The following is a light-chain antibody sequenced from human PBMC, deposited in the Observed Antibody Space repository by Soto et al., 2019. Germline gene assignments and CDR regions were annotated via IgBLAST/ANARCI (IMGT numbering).Light chain of an antibody. J-gene: IGLJ3*02. Sequence: QSALTQPASVSGSPGQSITISCTGTSSDVGGYNYVAWYQHHPGKAPKVMIYDVSNRPSGVSNRVSGSKSGNTASLTISGLQAEDEADYYCSSYTSTSTLVMFGGGTKLTVL. CDR1: SSDVGGYNY. CDR3: SSYTSTSTLVM. CDR2: DVS. V-gene: IGLV2-14*03.